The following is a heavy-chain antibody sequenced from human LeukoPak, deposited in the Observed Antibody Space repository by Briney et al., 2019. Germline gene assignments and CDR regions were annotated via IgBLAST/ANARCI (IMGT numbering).Heavy chain of an antibody. CDR2: INHSGST. J-gene: IGHJ2*01. V-gene: IGHV4-34*01. CDR3: ARGLSRDGYKTSPRWYFDL. Sequence: SETLSLTCAVYGGSFSGYYWSWIRQPLGKGLEWSGEINHSGSTNYNPSLKRRVTISVETYKKQISRKLNCFTAADTAVYYCARGLSRDGYKTSPRWYFDLWGRGTLVTVSS. CDR1: GGSFSGYY. D-gene: IGHD5-24*01.